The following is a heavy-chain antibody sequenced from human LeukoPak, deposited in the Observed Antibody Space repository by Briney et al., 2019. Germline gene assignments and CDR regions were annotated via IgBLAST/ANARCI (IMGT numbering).Heavy chain of an antibody. CDR2: ISWNSGSI. J-gene: IGHJ3*02. V-gene: IGHV3-9*01. CDR3: AKDQTMEPGAFDI. CDR1: GFTFDDYA. D-gene: IGHD1-1*01. Sequence: GGSLRLSCAACGFTFDDYAIHWLRQAAGKGVVGVSGISWNSGSIGYADCVRGGFTISRDNAKNSLYLQMNSLRAEDTALYYCAKDQTMEPGAFDIWGQGTMVTVSS.